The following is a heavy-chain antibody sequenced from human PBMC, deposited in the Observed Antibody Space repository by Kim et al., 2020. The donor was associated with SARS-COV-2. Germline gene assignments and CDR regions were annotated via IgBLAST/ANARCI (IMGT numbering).Heavy chain of an antibody. Sequence: GGSLRLSCAASGFTFSSYGMHWVRQAPGKGLEWVAVIWYDGSNKYYADSVKGRFTISRDNSKNTLYLQMNSLRAEDTAVYYCARGNLIQLLGALHWGQGTLVTVSS. J-gene: IGHJ4*02. D-gene: IGHD5-18*01. CDR3: ARGNLIQLLGALH. V-gene: IGHV3-33*01. CDR1: GFTFSSYG. CDR2: IWYDGSNK.